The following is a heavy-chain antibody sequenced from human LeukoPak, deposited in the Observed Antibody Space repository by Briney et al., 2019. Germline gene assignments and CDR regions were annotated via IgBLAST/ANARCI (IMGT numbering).Heavy chain of an antibody. CDR1: GFTFSVAA. V-gene: IGHV3-23*01. D-gene: IGHD5-18*01. J-gene: IGHJ4*02. Sequence: PGGSLRLSCAASGFTFSVAAMTWVRQAPGKGLEWVSAVSGSGGSTYYTGSVKGRFTISRDNSKNTLYLQMNSLRAEDTALYYCAREALAHSYATDWGQGTLVTVFS. CDR3: AREALAHSYATD. CDR2: VSGSGGST.